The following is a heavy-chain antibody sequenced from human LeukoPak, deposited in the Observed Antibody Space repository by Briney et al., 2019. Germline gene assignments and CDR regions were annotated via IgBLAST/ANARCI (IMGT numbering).Heavy chain of an antibody. V-gene: IGHV1-18*01. J-gene: IGHJ6*02. CDR2: ISAYNGNT. D-gene: IGHD3-9*01. CDR3: ARDLDDINYYYYYGMDV. CDR1: GYTFTGYG. Sequence: GASVKVSCKASGYTFTGYGISWVRQAPGQGLEWMGWISAYNGNTNYAQKLQGRVTMTTDTSTSTAYTELRSLRSDDTAVYYCARDLDDINYYYYYGMDVWGQGTTVTVSS.